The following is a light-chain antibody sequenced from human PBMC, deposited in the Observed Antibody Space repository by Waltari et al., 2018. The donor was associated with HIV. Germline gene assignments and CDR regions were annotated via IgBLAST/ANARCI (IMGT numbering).Light chain of an antibody. CDR2: GKN. Sequence: SSELTQAPAVSVALGQTVRITCQGDSPGNYYASWYQQKPGQAPILVSFGKNNRASGIPDRFSGSSSGSTSSLTITGAQAEDEADYYCYSRDSSGDHRFGGGTKLTVL. CDR1: SPGNYY. J-gene: IGLJ2*01. CDR3: YSRDSSGDHR. V-gene: IGLV3-19*01.